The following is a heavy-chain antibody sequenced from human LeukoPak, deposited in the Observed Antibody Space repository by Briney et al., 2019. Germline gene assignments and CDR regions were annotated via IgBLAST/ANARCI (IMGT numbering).Heavy chain of an antibody. J-gene: IGHJ4*02. D-gene: IGHD4-17*01. V-gene: IGHV1-69*06. CDR1: GGTFSSYA. Sequence: ASVKVSCKASGGTFSSYAISWVRQAPGQGLEWMGGIIPIFGTANYAQKFQGRVTITADKSTSTAYMELSSLRSEDTAVYYCARDRSQLGDGDSYYFDYWGQGTLVTVSS. CDR2: IIPIFGTA. CDR3: ARDRSQLGDGDSYYFDY.